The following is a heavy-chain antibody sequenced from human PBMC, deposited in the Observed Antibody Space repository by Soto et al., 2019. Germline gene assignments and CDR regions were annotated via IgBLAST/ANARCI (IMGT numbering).Heavy chain of an antibody. CDR3: ARGRFGYGDYFDY. J-gene: IGHJ4*02. Sequence: SETLSLTCTVSGGSIISYYWTWIRQPPGKGLEWIGYIYYTGSTNYNPSLESRVTISVDTSKNQFSLKLNSVTAADTAVYYCARGRFGYGDYFDYWGQGTLVTVSS. CDR1: GGSIISYY. V-gene: IGHV4-59*13. D-gene: IGHD4-17*01. CDR2: IYYTGST.